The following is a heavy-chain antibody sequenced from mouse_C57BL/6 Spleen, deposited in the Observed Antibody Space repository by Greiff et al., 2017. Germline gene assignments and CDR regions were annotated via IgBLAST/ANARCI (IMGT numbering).Heavy chain of an antibody. J-gene: IGHJ2*01. Sequence: EVKVVESGGGLVKPGGSLKLSCAASGFTFSSYAMSWVRQTPEKRLEWVATISDGGSYTYYPDNVKGRFTISRDNAKNNLYLQRSHLKSEDTSMYYCARDWERDYWGQGTTLTVSS. CDR1: GFTFSSYA. CDR2: ISDGGSYT. D-gene: IGHD4-1*01. CDR3: ARDWERDY. V-gene: IGHV5-4*01.